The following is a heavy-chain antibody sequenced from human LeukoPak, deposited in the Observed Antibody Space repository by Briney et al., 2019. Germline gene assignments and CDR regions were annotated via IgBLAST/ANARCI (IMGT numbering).Heavy chain of an antibody. J-gene: IGHJ4*02. V-gene: IGHV4-34*01. CDR2: INHSGST. CDR3: ARGRDYGDTD. CDR1: GVSFSGYY. Sequence: SETLSLTCAVYGVSFSGYYWSWIRQPPGKGLEWIGEINHSGSTNYNPSLKSRVTISVDTSKNQFSLKLSSVTAADTAVYYCARGRDYGDTDWGQGTLVTVSS. D-gene: IGHD4-17*01.